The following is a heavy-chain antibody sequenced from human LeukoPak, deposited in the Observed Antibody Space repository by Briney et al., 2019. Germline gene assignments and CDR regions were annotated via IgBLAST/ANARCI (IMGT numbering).Heavy chain of an antibody. V-gene: IGHV3-23*01. CDR2: ISGSGGST. D-gene: IGHD4-17*01. CDR1: GFTFSSYA. Sequence: PGGSLRLSCAASGFTFSSYAMRWVRQAPGKGLEWVSTISGSGGSTYYADSVKGRFTISRDNSKNTLYLQMNSLRGDDTALYYCAKGIDGDFPYYFDYWGQGTLVTVSS. CDR3: AKGIDGDFPYYFDY. J-gene: IGHJ4*02.